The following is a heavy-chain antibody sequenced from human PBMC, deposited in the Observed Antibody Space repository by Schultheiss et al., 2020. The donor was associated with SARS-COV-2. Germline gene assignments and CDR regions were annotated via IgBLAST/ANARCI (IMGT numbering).Heavy chain of an antibody. D-gene: IGHD3-10*01. CDR3: ARDLMVRGVYYYYYGMDV. Sequence: LSLTCTVSGGSISSGGYYWSWIRQPPGKGLEWIGEINHSGSTNYNPSLKSRVTISVDTSKNQFSLKLSSVTAADTAVYYCARDLMVRGVYYYYYGMDVWGQGTTVTVSS. CDR2: INHSGST. CDR1: GGSISSGGYY. J-gene: IGHJ6*02. V-gene: IGHV4-61*08.